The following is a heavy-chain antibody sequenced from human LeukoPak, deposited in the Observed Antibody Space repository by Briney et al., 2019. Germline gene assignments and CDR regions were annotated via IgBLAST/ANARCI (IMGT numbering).Heavy chain of an antibody. CDR2: ISSSGSTI. D-gene: IGHD5-18*01. CDR3: ARGGYSYGFDY. J-gene: IGHJ4*02. Sequence: PGGSLRLSCAASGFTFCSYEMNWVRQAPGKGLEWVSYISSSGSTIYYADSVKGRFTISRDNAKNSLYLQMNSLRAEDTAVYYCARGGYSYGFDYWGQGTLVTVSS. CDR1: GFTFCSYE. V-gene: IGHV3-48*03.